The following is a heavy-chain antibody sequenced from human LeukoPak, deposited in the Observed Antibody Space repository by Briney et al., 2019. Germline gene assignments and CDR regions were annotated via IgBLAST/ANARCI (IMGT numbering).Heavy chain of an antibody. J-gene: IGHJ3*02. D-gene: IGHD1-26*01. CDR1: GYSISSGCY. V-gene: IGHV4-38-2*01. CDR3: ARTRGSSTAYDAFDI. CDR2: IYHSGST. Sequence: PSETLSLTXAVSGYSISSGCYWGWIRQPPGKGLEWIGSIYHSGSTYNNPSLKSRVTISVDTSKNQCSLKLSSVTAADTAVYYCARTRGSSTAYDAFDIWGQGTMVTVSS.